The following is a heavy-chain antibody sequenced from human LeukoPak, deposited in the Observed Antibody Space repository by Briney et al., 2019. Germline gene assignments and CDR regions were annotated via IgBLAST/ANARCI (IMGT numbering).Heavy chain of an antibody. CDR1: GGSFSGYY. Sequence: SETLSLTCAVYGGSFSGYYWSWLRQPPGKGLEWLGEINHSGSTNYNPSLKSRVTISVDTSKNQFSLKLSSVTAADTAVYYCARRTDCSSTSCYRTSYYGMDVWGQGTTVTVSS. CDR3: ARRTDCSSTSCYRTSYYGMDV. CDR2: INHSGST. D-gene: IGHD2-2*01. V-gene: IGHV4-34*01. J-gene: IGHJ6*02.